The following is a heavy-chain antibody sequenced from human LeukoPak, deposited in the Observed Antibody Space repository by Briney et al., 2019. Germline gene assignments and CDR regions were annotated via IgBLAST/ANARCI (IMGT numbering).Heavy chain of an antibody. CDR2: ISSSSSYI. CDR3: ARHPDGSLSLDY. D-gene: IGHD1-26*01. Sequence: PGGSLRLSCAASGFTFSSYSMNWVRQAPGKGLEWVSSISSSSSYIYYADSVKGRFTISRDNAKKSLHLQMNSLRAEDTAVYYCARHPDGSLSLDYWGQGTLVTVSS. V-gene: IGHV3-21*04. CDR1: GFTFSSYS. J-gene: IGHJ4*02.